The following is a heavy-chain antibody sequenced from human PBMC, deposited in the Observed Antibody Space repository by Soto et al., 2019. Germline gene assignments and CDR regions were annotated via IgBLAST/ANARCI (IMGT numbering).Heavy chain of an antibody. CDR2: ISGTSNSP. Sequence: EMQLLESGGGLVQPGGSLRLSCAASGFSFSSYDMTWVRQAPGKGLEWVSTISGTSNSPYYADSVKGRFTISRDNSKNTMYLQMNSLRPEDTAVYYCAKGSSVLWFGYLSGYWGQGTLFTVSS. D-gene: IGHD3-10*01. CDR3: AKGSSVLWFGYLSGY. CDR1: GFSFSSYD. J-gene: IGHJ4*02. V-gene: IGHV3-23*01.